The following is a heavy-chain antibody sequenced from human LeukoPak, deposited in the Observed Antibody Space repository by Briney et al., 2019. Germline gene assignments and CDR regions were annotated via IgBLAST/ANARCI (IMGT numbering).Heavy chain of an antibody. CDR3: ARDPGGYYYYMDV. Sequence: SVKVSXKASGGTFSSYAISWVRQAPGQGLEWMGRIIPIFGTANYAQKFQGRVTITTDESTSTAYMELSSLRPEDTAVYYCARDPGGYYYYMDVWGKGTTVTVSS. D-gene: IGHD4-23*01. CDR1: GGTFSSYA. J-gene: IGHJ6*03. V-gene: IGHV1-69*05. CDR2: IIPIFGTA.